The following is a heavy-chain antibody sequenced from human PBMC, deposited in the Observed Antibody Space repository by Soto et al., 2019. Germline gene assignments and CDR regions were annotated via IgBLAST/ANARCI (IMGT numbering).Heavy chain of an antibody. CDR2: ISAYNGNT. V-gene: IGHV1-18*01. J-gene: IGHJ4*02. D-gene: IGHD6-13*01. CDR1: GYTFTSYG. Sequence: ASVKVSCKASGYTFTSYGISWVRQAPGQGLEWMGWISAYNGNTNYAQKLQGRVTMTTDTSTSTAYMELRSLRSDDTAVYYCARDLGIAAAGPSDFDYWGQGTLVTVSS. CDR3: ARDLGIAAAGPSDFDY.